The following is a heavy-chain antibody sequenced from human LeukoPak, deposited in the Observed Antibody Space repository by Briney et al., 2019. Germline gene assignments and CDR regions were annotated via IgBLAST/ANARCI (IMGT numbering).Heavy chain of an antibody. V-gene: IGHV4-34*01. CDR3: ASIKYYYDSSGFVY. CDR2: INHSGST. J-gene: IGHJ4*02. D-gene: IGHD3-22*01. Sequence: PSETLSLTCAVYGGSFSGYYWSWIRQPPGKGLEWIGEINHSGSTNYNPSLKSRVTISVDTSENQFSLKLSSVTAADTAVYYCASIKYYYDSSGFVYWGQGTLVTVSS. CDR1: GGSFSGYY.